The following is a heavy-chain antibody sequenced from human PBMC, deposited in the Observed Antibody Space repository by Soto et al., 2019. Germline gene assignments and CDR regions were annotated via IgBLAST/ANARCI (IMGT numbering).Heavy chain of an antibody. CDR2: LYCSVST. Sequence: QVQLQESGPGLVKPSQTLSLTCTVSGGSISSGGYYWSWIRQHPGKGLEWIGYLYCSVSTYYNPSLKSRVTISVNTSKNQFSLQLSTVTAADTSVYYCARASVGATFKSFYHDGMDVWGEGTTITVSS. V-gene: IGHV4-31*03. D-gene: IGHD1-26*01. J-gene: IGHJ6*04. CDR3: ARASVGATFKSFYHDGMDV. CDR1: GGSISSGGYY.